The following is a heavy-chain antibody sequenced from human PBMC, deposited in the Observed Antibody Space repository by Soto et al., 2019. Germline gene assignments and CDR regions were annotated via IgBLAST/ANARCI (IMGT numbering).Heavy chain of an antibody. CDR2: MNPNSGGT. CDR3: ARDRSSSWPFDY. V-gene: IGHV1-2*02. D-gene: IGHD6-13*01. CDR1: RYTFISYD. Sequence: QVQLVQSGAEVKKSGASVKVSCKASRYTFISYDINWVRQATGQGLEWMGWMNPNSGGTNYAQKFQGRVTMTRDTSISTAYMELSRLRSDDTAVYYCARDRSSSWPFDYWGQGTLVTVSS. J-gene: IGHJ4*02.